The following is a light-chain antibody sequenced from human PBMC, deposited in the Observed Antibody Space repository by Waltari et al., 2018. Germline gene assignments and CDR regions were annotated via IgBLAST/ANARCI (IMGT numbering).Light chain of an antibody. J-gene: IGLJ2*01. CDR1: SSDVGTYNL. CDR2: EAT. V-gene: IGLV2-23*01. Sequence: QCALTQPASVSGSPGQSITISCTGTSSDVGTYNLVYWYQQHPGKAPKLMIYEATKRPSGVSTRFSGSKSGNTASLTISGLQAEDEADYYCSSYACNCNLVVFGGGTKLTVL. CDR3: SSYACNCNLVV.